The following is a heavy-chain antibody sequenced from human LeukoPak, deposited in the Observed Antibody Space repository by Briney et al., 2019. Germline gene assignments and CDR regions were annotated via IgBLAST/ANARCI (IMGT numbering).Heavy chain of an antibody. CDR1: GFTFSTYE. V-gene: IGHV3-48*03. CDR3: ARTRDGKFAFDI. CDR2: ISSSGSTI. D-gene: IGHD5-24*01. Sequence: QPGGSLRLSCAASGFTFSTYEMNWVRQAPGKGLEWVSYISSSGSTIYYADSVEGRFTISRDNAKNSLYLQMNSLRAEDTAVYYCARTRDGKFAFDIWGQGTMVTVSS. J-gene: IGHJ3*02.